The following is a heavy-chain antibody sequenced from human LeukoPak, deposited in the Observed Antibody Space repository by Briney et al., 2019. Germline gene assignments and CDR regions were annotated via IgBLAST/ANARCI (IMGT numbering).Heavy chain of an antibody. CDR3: ARAAYDYYYMDV. J-gene: IGHJ6*03. Sequence: PGGSLRLSCAVSGFTFSSYSMNWVRQAPGKGLEWVSYISSSSSTIYYADSVKGRFTISRDNAKNSLYLQMNSLRAEDTAVYYCARAAYDYYYMDVWGKGTTVTVSS. V-gene: IGHV3-48*01. CDR2: ISSSSSTI. CDR1: GFTFSSYS.